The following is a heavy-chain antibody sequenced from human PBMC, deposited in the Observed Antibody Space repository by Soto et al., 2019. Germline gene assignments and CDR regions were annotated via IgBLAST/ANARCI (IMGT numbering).Heavy chain of an antibody. CDR3: ARDPPYYYDSSGYYS. Sequence: ASVKVSCKASGYTFIGYYMHWVRQAPGQGLEWMGWINPNSGGTNYAQKFQGRVIMTRDTSISTAYMGLSRLRSDDTAVYYCARDPPYYYDSSGYYSWGQGTLVTVSS. D-gene: IGHD3-22*01. CDR1: GYTFIGYY. CDR2: INPNSGGT. V-gene: IGHV1-2*02. J-gene: IGHJ1*01.